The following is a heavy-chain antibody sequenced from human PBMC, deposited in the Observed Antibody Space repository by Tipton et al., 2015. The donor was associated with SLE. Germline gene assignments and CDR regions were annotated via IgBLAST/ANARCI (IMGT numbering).Heavy chain of an antibody. CDR3: ARDLQPSIERYFDWLGGWFDP. J-gene: IGHJ5*02. Sequence: TLSLTCTVSGGSISSYYWSWIRKPPGKGLEWIGYIYYSGSTNYSPSLKGRVTTSVDTSKNQFSLKMSSVTAADTAVYYCARDLQPSIERYFDWLGGWFDPWGQGTLVTVSS. V-gene: IGHV4-59*01. CDR2: IYYSGST. CDR1: GGSISSYY. D-gene: IGHD3-9*01.